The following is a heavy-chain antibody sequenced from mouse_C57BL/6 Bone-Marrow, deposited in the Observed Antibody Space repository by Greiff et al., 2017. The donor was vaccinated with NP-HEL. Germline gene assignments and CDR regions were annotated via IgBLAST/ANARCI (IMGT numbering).Heavy chain of an antibody. Sequence: QVQLQQPGAELVKPGASVKLSCKASGYTFTSYWMHWVKQRPGQGLEWIGMIHPNSGSTNYNEKFKSKATLTVDKSSSTAYMQLSNLTSEDSAVYYSARTSSTTIVATDAMDYWGQGTSVTVSS. V-gene: IGHV1-64*01. D-gene: IGHD1-1*01. CDR2: IHPNSGST. CDR3: ARTSSTTIVATDAMDY. CDR1: GYTFTSYW. J-gene: IGHJ4*01.